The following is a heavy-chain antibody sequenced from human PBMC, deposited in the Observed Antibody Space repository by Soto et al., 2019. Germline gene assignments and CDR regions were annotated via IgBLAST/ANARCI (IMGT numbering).Heavy chain of an antibody. V-gene: IGHV1-18*01. Sequence: QVQLVQSGAEVKKPGASVKVSCKASGYTFISYGISWVRQAPGQGLEWMGWINTYNGNTNYAQKLQGRVTMTTDTSTRTAYMELRSLRSDDTAIYYCARDRGYCSGGSCSSDWFDPWGQGTLVTVSS. D-gene: IGHD2-15*01. CDR3: ARDRGYCSGGSCSSDWFDP. CDR1: GYTFISYG. CDR2: INTYNGNT. J-gene: IGHJ5*02.